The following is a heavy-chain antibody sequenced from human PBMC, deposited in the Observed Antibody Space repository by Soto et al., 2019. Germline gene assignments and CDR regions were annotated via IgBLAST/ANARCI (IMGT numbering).Heavy chain of an antibody. Sequence: GGSLRLSCGASGFTFSGSWMSWVRQAPGKELEWVANINEDGSATYYVDSLKGRFIISRDNAKNSLYMQMNSLRAEDTAVYYCARVQGHLGFDDWGEGXLVTVSS. J-gene: IGHJ4*02. V-gene: IGHV3-7*01. D-gene: IGHD7-27*01. CDR1: GFTFSGSW. CDR3: ARVQGHLGFDD. CDR2: INEDGSAT.